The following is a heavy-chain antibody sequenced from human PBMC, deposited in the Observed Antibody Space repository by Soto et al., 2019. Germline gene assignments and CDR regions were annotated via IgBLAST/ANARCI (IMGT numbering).Heavy chain of an antibody. CDR2: MNPNSGNT. CDR1: GYTFTSYD. CDR3: ARGLGGSPPYRDY. V-gene: IGHV1-8*01. D-gene: IGHD5-12*01. Sequence: GASVKVSCKASGYTFTSYDINWVRQATGQGLEWMGWMNPNSGNTGHAQKFQGRVTMTRDTSISTAYMELSSLTSDDTAMYYCARGLGGSPPYRDYWGQGTLVTVSS. J-gene: IGHJ4*02.